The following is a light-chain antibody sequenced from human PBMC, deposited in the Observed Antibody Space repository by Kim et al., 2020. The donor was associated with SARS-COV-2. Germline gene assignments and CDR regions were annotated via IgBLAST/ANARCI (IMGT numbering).Light chain of an antibody. CDR3: QTWATGVV. J-gene: IGLJ2*01. V-gene: IGLV4-69*01. CDR2: LDSDGSH. CDR1: SGHSTYA. Sequence: GASVKLTCTLSSGHSTYAIAWHQQQPEKGPRYLMKLDSDGSHNKVDGIPDRFSGSSSGAEYYLTISSLQSEDEADYYCQTWATGVVFGGGTQLTVL.